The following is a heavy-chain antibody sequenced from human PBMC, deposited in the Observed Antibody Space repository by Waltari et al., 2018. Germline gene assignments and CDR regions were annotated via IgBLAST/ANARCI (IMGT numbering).Heavy chain of an antibody. V-gene: IGHV4-34*01. J-gene: IGHJ4*02. CDR2: INHSGST. Sequence: QVQLQQWGAGMLTPSETLSLPCAVYGGSFSGSYWTWIRPPAGKGREWIGEINHSGSTNYNPSLKSRVTISVDTSKNQFSLKLSSVTAADTAVYYCARSLRYYYDSSACFDYWGQGTLVTVSS. D-gene: IGHD3-22*01. CDR3: ARSLRYYYDSSACFDY. CDR1: GGSFSGSY.